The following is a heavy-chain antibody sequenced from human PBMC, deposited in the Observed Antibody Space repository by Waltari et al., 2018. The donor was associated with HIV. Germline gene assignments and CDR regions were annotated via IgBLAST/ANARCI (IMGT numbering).Heavy chain of an antibody. J-gene: IGHJ6*02. D-gene: IGHD2-2*01. CDR2: NNPKMGGK. V-gene: IGHV1-2*07. Sequence: QVELVQSGAEVKKPGASVKVSCKASGYTFTDNYIHWVRQAPGHGLEWMGRNNPKMGGKKNAHKCQGRVTMTRDTSMSTVYMEVSRLTSDDTAVYYCARGGASTTPRDYNYYGLDVWGQGTTVTVSS. CDR3: ARGGASTTPRDYNYYGLDV. CDR1: GYTFTDNY.